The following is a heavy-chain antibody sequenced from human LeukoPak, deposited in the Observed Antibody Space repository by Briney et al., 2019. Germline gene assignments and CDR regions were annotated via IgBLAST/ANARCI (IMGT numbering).Heavy chain of an antibody. CDR3: ARGGWYGRYFDY. CDR1: GGSISSYY. Sequence: PSETLSLTCTVSGGSISSYYWSWIRQPPGKGLEWIGYIYYSGSTNYNPSLKSRVTISVDTSRNQFSLKLSSVTAADTAVYYCARGGWYGRYFDYWGQGTLVTASS. D-gene: IGHD6-19*01. V-gene: IGHV4-59*08. J-gene: IGHJ4*02. CDR2: IYYSGST.